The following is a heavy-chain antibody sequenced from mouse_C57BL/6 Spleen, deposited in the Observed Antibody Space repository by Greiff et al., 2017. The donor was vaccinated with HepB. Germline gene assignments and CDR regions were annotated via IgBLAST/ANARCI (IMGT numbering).Heavy chain of an antibody. CDR2: IDPSDSET. D-gene: IGHD1-1*01. CDR1: GYTFTSYW. CDR3: ARRGGSPYAMDY. J-gene: IGHJ4*01. V-gene: IGHV1-52*01. Sequence: QVQLQQPGAELVRPGSSVKLSCKASGYTFTSYWMHWVKQRPIQGLEWIGNIDPSDSETYYNQKFKDKATLTVDKSSSTAYMQLSSLTSEDSAVYYCARRGGSPYAMDYWGQGTSVTVSS.